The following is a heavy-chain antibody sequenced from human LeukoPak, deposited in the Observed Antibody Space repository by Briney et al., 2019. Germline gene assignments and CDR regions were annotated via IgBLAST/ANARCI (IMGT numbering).Heavy chain of an antibody. J-gene: IGHJ4*02. CDR2: ISSSSSYI. CDR1: GFTFSSYS. D-gene: IGHD2-2*01. V-gene: IGHV3-21*04. CDR3: AKRVVVPTVTYYFDY. Sequence: GGSLRLSCAASGFTFSSYSMNWVRQAPGKGLEWVSSISSSSSYIYYADSVKGRFTISRDNSKNTLYLQMNSLRAEDAAVYYCAKRVVVPTVTYYFDYWGQGTLVTVSS.